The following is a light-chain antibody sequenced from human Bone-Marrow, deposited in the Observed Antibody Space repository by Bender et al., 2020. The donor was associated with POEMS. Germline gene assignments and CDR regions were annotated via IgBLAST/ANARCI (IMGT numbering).Light chain of an antibody. CDR1: NGDIGAYDF. CDR2: DVT. J-gene: IGLJ2*01. Sequence: QSALTQPASVSGSPGQSITISCAGTNGDIGAYDFVSWYQQHPGSAPKVIIYDVTDRPSGVSDRFSGSKSGNTAYLSISGLQVEDEADYYCSSYGGTSARFGGGTKLTVL. V-gene: IGLV2-14*03. CDR3: SSYGGTSAR.